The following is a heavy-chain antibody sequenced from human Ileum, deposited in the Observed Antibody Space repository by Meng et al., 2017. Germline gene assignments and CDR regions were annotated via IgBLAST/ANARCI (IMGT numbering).Heavy chain of an antibody. CDR1: GFTFSSYW. Sequence: GGSLRLSCAASGFTFSSYWMYWVRQAPGKGLEWVASINHDGSQKYYLDSAKRRFTISRDNAENSVSLQMSSLRAEDTAIYYCTTEFRQDVRGWAYWGQGTLVTVSS. J-gene: IGHJ4*02. D-gene: IGHD3-10*02. CDR3: TTEFRQDVRGWAY. CDR2: INHDGSQK. V-gene: IGHV3-7*01.